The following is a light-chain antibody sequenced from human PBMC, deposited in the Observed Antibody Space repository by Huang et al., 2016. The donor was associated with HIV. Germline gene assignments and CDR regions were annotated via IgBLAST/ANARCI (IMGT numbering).Light chain of an antibody. CDR3: QQSSKSIT. V-gene: IGKV3-11*01. CDR2: DAS. CDR1: QSVSGD. J-gene: IGKJ5*01. Sequence: EIVLTQFPATLSLSPGERATLPCRASQSVSGDLAWYQHKRGQAPRLVIHDASNRATGIPARFSGSGSGTDFTLTISSLEPEDFALYYCQQSSKSITFGQGTRLEIK.